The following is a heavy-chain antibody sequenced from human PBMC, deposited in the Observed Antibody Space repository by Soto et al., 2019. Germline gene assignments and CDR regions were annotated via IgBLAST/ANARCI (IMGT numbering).Heavy chain of an antibody. J-gene: IGHJ3*02. CDR1: GGSISSYY. V-gene: IGHV4-59*12. CDR2: IYYSGST. D-gene: IGHD6-13*01. Sequence: PSETLSLTCTVSGGSISSYYWSWIRQPPGKGLEWIGYIYYSGSTNYNPSLKSRVTISVDTSKNQFSLKLSSVTAADTAVYYCARTGCSWYCAFDIWGQGTMVTVSS. CDR3: ARTGCSWYCAFDI.